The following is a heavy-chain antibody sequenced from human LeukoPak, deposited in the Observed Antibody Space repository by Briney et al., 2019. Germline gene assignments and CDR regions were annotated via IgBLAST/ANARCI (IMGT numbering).Heavy chain of an antibody. CDR2: AYYSGIT. Sequence: SETLSLTCTVSGGSISSYYWSWLRQAPGKGLEWIGYAYYSGITSYNPSLKSRVTMSVDTSKNQLSLRLSFVTAADTAVYYCARVFRSYSSGWYRNWFDPWGQGTLVTVSS. V-gene: IGHV4-59*01. CDR3: ARVFRSYSSGWYRNWFDP. CDR1: GGSISSYY. D-gene: IGHD6-19*01. J-gene: IGHJ5*02.